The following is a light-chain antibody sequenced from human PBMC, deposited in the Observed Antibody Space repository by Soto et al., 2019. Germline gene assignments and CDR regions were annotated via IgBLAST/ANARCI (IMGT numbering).Light chain of an antibody. CDR3: QQYNSYWT. J-gene: IGKJ1*01. V-gene: IGKV1-5*01. Sequence: GDRVTITCRASQSISSWLAWYQQKPGKAPKLLIYDATSLESGVPSRFSGSGSGTEFTLTISSLQPDDFATYYCQQYNSYWTFGQGTKVEIK. CDR2: DAT. CDR1: QSISSW.